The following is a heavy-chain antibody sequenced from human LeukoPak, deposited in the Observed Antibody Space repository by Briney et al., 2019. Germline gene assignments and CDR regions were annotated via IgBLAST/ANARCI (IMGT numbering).Heavy chain of an antibody. CDR3: AKDIGYTPLGY. J-gene: IGHJ4*02. D-gene: IGHD6-13*01. CDR2: ISGSGGST. CDR1: GFTFSSYA. Sequence: GGSLRLSCAASGFTFSSYAMSWVRQAPGKGLEWVSAISGSGGSTYYADSVKGRFTISRDNSKNTLYLQMNSLRAEDTAAYYCAKDIGYTPLGYWGQGTLVTVSS. V-gene: IGHV3-23*01.